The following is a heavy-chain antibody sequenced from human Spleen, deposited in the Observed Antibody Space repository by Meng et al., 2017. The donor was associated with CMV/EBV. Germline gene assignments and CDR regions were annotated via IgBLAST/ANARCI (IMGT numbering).Heavy chain of an antibody. V-gene: IGHV4-34*01. D-gene: IGHD6-13*01. CDR2: INHSGST. Sequence: GSLRLSCAVYGGSFSGYYWSWIRQPPGKGLEWIGEINHSGSTNYNPSLKSRVTISVDTSKNQFSLKLSSVTAADTAVYYCARGGAAAGPRDFDYWGQGTLVTVPS. CDR3: ARGGAAAGPRDFDY. J-gene: IGHJ4*02. CDR1: GGSFSGYY.